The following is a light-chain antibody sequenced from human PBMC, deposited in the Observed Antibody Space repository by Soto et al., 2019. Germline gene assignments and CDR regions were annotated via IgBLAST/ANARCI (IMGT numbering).Light chain of an antibody. Sequence: EVTKSPCSRPWSLPQRVTLSCRASQSVSGRLAWYQHKPGEAPRLLIYGASGRARGIPARFSGSGSGTDFTLTIGSLQPEDFAIYYCQQYGSLPATFGPGTKVDIK. J-gene: IGKJ1*01. CDR3: QQYGSLPAT. V-gene: IGKV3-20*01. CDR1: QSVSGR. CDR2: GAS.